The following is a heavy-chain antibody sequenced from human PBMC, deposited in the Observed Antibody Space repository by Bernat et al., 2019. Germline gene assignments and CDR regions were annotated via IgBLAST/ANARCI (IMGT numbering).Heavy chain of an antibody. CDR3: AREAAYDFWSGVDY. CDR2: NSPYNGNT. Sequence: QVQLVQSGVEVRRPGASVKVSYKASGYTFTIYDFSWVRQAPGQGLEWMGWNSPYNGNTNSAQKFQGSVTMTTDTSTSKVYMDLRRLRSDDTAVYYCAREAAYDFWSGVDYGGQGTLVTVSS. J-gene: IGHJ4*02. D-gene: IGHD3-3*01. CDR1: GYTFTIYD. V-gene: IGHV1-18*01.